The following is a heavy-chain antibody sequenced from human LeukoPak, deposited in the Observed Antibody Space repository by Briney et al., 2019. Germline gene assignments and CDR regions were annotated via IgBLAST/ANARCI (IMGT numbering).Heavy chain of an antibody. J-gene: IGHJ4*02. Sequence: SVKVSCKASGGTFIIYAISWVRQAPGQGGGRVGGIIPIFGTANYAQKFQGRVTITTDESTSTAYMELSSLRSEDTAVYYCATGIAAAGRVDHDYGGQGTLVTVS. CDR2: IIPIFGTA. V-gene: IGHV1-69*05. CDR1: GGTFIIYA. D-gene: IGHD6-13*01. CDR3: ATGIAAAGRVDHDY.